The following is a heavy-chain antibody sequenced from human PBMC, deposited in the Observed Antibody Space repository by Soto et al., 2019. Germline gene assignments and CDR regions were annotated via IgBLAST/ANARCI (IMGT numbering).Heavy chain of an antibody. CDR2: IWYDGSNK. J-gene: IGHJ4*02. CDR3: ARVSRLQNENFDY. Sequence: QVQLVESGGGVVQPGRSLRLPCAASGFTFSSYGMHWVRQAPGKGLEWVAVIWYDGSNKYYADSVKGRFTISRDNSKNTLYLQMNSLRAEDTAVYYCARVSRLQNENFDYWGQGTLVTVSS. D-gene: IGHD4-4*01. V-gene: IGHV3-33*01. CDR1: GFTFSSYG.